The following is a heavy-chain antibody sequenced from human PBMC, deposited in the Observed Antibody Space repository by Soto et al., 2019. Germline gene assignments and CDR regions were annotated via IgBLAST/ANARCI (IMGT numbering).Heavy chain of an antibody. CDR2: ISYDGTNK. CDR1: GFTFKTYG. Sequence: GGSLRLSCAASGFTFKTYGMHWVRQAPGRGLEWVAVISYDGTNKHYADSVKGRFTISRDNSKNTLYLQMNSLRAEDTAVYYCAKGLDSSSRYAGLTDVWGQGTTVTVSS. CDR3: AKGLDSSSRYAGLTDV. V-gene: IGHV3-30*18. D-gene: IGHD6-13*01. J-gene: IGHJ6*02.